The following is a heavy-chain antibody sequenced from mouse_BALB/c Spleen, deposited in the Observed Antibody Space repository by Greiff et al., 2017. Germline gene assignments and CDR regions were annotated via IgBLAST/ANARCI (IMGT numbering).Heavy chain of an antibody. CDR1: GFTFSSFG. CDR2: ISSGGSYN. Sequence: EVKLVESGGGLVQPGGSRKLSCAASGFTFSSFGMHWVRQAPEKGLEWVAYISSGGSYNYYPDSVKGRFTISRDNAKNTLYLQMSILKSEDTTMYYCTRQKGQYAMDYWGQGTSVTVSS. J-gene: IGHJ4*01. V-gene: IGHV5-6*03. CDR3: TRQKGQYAMDY. D-gene: IGHD6-1*01.